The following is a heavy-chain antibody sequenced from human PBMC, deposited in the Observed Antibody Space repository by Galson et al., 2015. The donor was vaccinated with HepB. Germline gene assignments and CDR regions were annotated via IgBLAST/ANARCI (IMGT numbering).Heavy chain of an antibody. Sequence: SLRLSCAASGFNFNYYAMNWVRQTPGKGLEWVSSISGRAASTYYADSVKGRITISRDNSRNMLYLHLNSLRAEDTAIYFYAKSQFSSSWYASDAFDFWGQGTVVTVAS. CDR2: ISGRAAST. CDR1: GFNFNYYA. D-gene: IGHD6-13*01. CDR3: AKSQFSSSWYASDAFDF. J-gene: IGHJ3*01. V-gene: IGHV3-23*01.